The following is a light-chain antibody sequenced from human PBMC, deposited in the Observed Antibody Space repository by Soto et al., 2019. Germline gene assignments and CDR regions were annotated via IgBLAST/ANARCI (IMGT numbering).Light chain of an antibody. J-gene: IGLJ1*01. Sequence: QSVLTQPASVSGSPGQSITISCTGTSSDVGGYNYVSWYQQHPGTAPKLMIYDVSNRPSGVSNRFSGSKSGNTASLTISGLQAEDEADYYCSSYTSSSTLAYVFGTGTKLTVL. CDR2: DVS. V-gene: IGLV2-14*01. CDR1: SSDVGGYNY. CDR3: SSYTSSSTLAYV.